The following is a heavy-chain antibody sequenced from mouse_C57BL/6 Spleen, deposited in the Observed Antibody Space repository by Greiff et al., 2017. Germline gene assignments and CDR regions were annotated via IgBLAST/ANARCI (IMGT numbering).Heavy chain of an antibody. CDR2: ISSGGDYI. Sequence: EVKLVESGEGLVKPGGSLKLSCAASGFTFSSSAMSWVRQTPERRLEWVAYISSGGDYIYYADTVKGRFTIARDNARNTLYLQMSSLKSEDTAMYYCTRELRGFYAMDYWGQGTSVTVSS. CDR3: TRELRGFYAMDY. D-gene: IGHD1-1*01. J-gene: IGHJ4*01. CDR1: GFTFSSSA. V-gene: IGHV5-9-1*02.